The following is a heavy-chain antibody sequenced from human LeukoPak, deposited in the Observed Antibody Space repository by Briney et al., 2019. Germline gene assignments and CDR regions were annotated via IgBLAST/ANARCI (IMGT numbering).Heavy chain of an antibody. J-gene: IGHJ5*02. Sequence: SETLSLTCTVSSGSISSYYWSWIRQPPGKGLEWIGYVYYSGTTEYNPSLRSRVTMSVDTSKNHFFLELRSVTAADTAVYYCARVGGYCTGTSCYSWFDPWGQGTLVTVSS. D-gene: IGHD2-2*02. CDR1: SGSISSYY. V-gene: IGHV4-59*12. CDR3: ARVGGYCTGTSCYSWFDP. CDR2: VYYSGTT.